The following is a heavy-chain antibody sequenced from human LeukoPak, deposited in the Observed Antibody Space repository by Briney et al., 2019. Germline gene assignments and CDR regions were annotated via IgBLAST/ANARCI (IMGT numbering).Heavy chain of an antibody. D-gene: IGHD3-9*01. CDR3: ARRGDYDILTGYYSDYYYGMDV. CDR2: IYHSGST. Sequence: SETLSLTCAVSGGSISSSNWWSWVRQPPGKGLEWIGEIYHSGSTNYNPSLKSRVTISVDKSKNQFSLKLSSVTAADTAVYYCARRGDYDILTGYYSDYYYGMDVWGQGTTVTVSS. CDR1: GGSISSSNW. J-gene: IGHJ6*02. V-gene: IGHV4-4*02.